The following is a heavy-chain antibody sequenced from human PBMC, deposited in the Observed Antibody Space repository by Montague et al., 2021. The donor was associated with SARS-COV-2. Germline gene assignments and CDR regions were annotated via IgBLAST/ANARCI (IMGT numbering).Heavy chain of an antibody. Sequence: SETLSLTCTVSGDSISIHYWSWIRQPPGKGLEWIGYVYYSGSTNYNPSLKSRVTISVDTPKNQFSLKLMSVTAADTAVYYCARGERGAWYNHYFDYWGQGALVTVSS. J-gene: IGHJ4*02. V-gene: IGHV4-59*11. CDR3: ARGERGAWYNHYFDY. CDR1: GDSISIHY. CDR2: VYYSGST. D-gene: IGHD6-19*01.